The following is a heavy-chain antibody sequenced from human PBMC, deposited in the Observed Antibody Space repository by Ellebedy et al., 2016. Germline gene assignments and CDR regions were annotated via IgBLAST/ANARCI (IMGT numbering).Heavy chain of an antibody. CDR1: GFTFSSYT. CDR2: ISGSSSYI. V-gene: IGHV3-21*01. Sequence: GGSLRLXCAASGFTFSSYTINWVRQAPGKGLKWVSSISGSSSYIYYADSVKGRFTISRDNAKNSLYLQMNSLRAEDTAVYYCARVGTAMGGTRTENFDYWGQGTLVTVSS. CDR3: ARVGTAMGGTRTENFDY. D-gene: IGHD5-18*01. J-gene: IGHJ4*02.